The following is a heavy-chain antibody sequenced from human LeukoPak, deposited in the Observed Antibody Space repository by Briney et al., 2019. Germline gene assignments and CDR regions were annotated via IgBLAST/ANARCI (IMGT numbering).Heavy chain of an antibody. J-gene: IGHJ4*02. Sequence: PSETLSLTCTVSGGSISSSYWSWIRQPPGKGLECIGYIYYSGSTNYNPSLKSRVTISVDTSKNQFSLKLSSVTAADTAVYYCARHQTWFGELLSSAFDYWGQGTLVTVSS. CDR1: GGSISSSY. CDR3: ARHQTWFGELLSSAFDY. V-gene: IGHV4-59*08. CDR2: IYYSGST. D-gene: IGHD3-10*01.